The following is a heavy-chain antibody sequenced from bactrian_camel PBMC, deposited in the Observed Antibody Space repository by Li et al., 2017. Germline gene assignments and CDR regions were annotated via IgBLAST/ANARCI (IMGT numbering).Heavy chain of an antibody. J-gene: IGHJ6*01. D-gene: IGHD1*01. CDR2: TGPSTT. CDR3: AARYEFGLGACSGVGGLGF. V-gene: IGHV3S53*01. Sequence: HVQLVESGGGSVQAGGSMRLSCVVSGYTYSTYSMGWFRQAPGKEREEVAATGPSTTKYADSVKGRFTISHDRTKNTLYLDMDLLKPEDTAMYYCAARYEFGLGACSGVGGLGFWGQGTQVTVS. CDR1: GYTYSTYS.